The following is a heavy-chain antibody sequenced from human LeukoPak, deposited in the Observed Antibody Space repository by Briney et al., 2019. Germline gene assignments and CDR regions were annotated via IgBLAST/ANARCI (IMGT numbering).Heavy chain of an antibody. V-gene: IGHV4-4*07. D-gene: IGHD6-13*01. CDR3: ARIGAAGAGGLDY. Sequence: SETLSLTCTVSGGSMSSYYWSLIRQPAGKGLEWIGRIHTSGTTYYNPSLKSRVTMSVDTSKNQFSLRLTSVTAADTAVYYCARIGAAGAGGLDYWGQGTLVTVSS. J-gene: IGHJ4*02. CDR2: IHTSGTT. CDR1: GGSMSSYY.